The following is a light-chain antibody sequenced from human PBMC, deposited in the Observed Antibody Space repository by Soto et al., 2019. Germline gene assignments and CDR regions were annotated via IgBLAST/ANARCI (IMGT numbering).Light chain of an antibody. Sequence: QLVLTQSSSASASLGSSVKLTCTLSSGHSSYIIAWHQQQPGKAPRYLITLEGSGSYNKGSGVPDRFSGSSSGADRYLSISNLQSEDEADYYCETWDSTTPCVFGTATKETVL. CDR3: ETWDSTTPCV. V-gene: IGLV4-60*03. CDR1: SGHSSYI. J-gene: IGLJ1*01. CDR2: LEGSGSY.